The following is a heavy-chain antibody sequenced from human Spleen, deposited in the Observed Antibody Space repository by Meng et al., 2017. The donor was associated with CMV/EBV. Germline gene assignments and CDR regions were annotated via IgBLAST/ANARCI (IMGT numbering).Heavy chain of an antibody. Sequence: GGSLRLSCAVSGFSVRSDYMNWVRQAPGKGLEWVAVISYDGSNKYYADSVKGRFTISRDNAKNSLYLQMNSLRAEDTAVYYCARDSSSSWYGNSEDYWGQGTLVTVSS. J-gene: IGHJ4*02. CDR1: GFSVRSDY. CDR3: ARDSSSSWYGNSEDY. D-gene: IGHD6-13*01. V-gene: IGHV3-30*03. CDR2: ISYDGSNK.